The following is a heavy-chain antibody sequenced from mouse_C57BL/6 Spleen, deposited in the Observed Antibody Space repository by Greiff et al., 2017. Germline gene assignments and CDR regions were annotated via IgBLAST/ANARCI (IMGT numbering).Heavy chain of an antibody. CDR1: GYTFTSYG. CDR3: ARRESYFDY. Sequence: VKLLESGAELARPGASVKLSCKASGYTFTSYGISWVKQRTGQGLEWIGEIYPRSGNTYYNEKFKGKATLTADKSSSTAYMELRSLTSEDSAVYFCARRESYFDYWGQGTTLTVSS. J-gene: IGHJ2*01. V-gene: IGHV1-81*01. CDR2: IYPRSGNT.